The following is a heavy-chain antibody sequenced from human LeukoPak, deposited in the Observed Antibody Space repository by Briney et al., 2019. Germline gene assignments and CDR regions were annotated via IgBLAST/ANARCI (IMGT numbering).Heavy chain of an antibody. Sequence: GGSLRLSCAASGFTSSSYARSWARQAPGNGLEWVSAIRGSGGGTYYADSVKGRFTISRDNSKDTLYLQMNSLRAEDTAVYYCAKGRYYADYWGQGTLVTVSS. CDR2: IRGSGGGT. CDR1: GFTSSSYA. D-gene: IGHD3-10*01. CDR3: AKGRYYADY. J-gene: IGHJ4*02. V-gene: IGHV3-23*01.